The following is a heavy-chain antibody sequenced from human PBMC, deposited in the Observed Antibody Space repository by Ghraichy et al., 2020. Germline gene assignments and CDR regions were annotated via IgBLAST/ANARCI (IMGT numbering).Heavy chain of an antibody. CDR3: ARGGYCSSTSCYPLDYYYYGMDV. CDR1: GGSISSYY. Sequence: ETLSLTCTVSGGSISSYYWSWIRQPAGKGLEWIGRIYTSGSTNYNPSLKSRVTMSVDTSKNQFSLKLSSVTAAETAVYYCARGGYCSSTSCYPLDYYYYGMDVWGQGTTVTVSS. D-gene: IGHD2-2*01. CDR2: IYTSGST. V-gene: IGHV4-4*07. J-gene: IGHJ6*02.